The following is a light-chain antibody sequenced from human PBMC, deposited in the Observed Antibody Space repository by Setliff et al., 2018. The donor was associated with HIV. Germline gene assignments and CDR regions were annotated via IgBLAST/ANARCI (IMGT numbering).Light chain of an antibody. Sequence: QSALAQPASVSGSPGQSITISCTGTSSDVGGYNFVSWYQQHPGKAPKLMIYDVNNRPSGVSHRFSGSKSGNTASLTISGLQAEDEADYYCSSYRSSTTLTVFGGGTKVTV. J-gene: IGLJ3*02. CDR2: DVN. CDR3: SSYRSSTTLTV. V-gene: IGLV2-14*03. CDR1: SSDVGGYNF.